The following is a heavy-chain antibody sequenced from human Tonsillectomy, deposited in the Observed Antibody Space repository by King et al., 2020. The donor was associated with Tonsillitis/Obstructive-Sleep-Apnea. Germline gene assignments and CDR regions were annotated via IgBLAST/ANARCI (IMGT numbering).Heavy chain of an antibody. V-gene: IGHV4-4*02. J-gene: IGHJ3*02. CDR2: IYHSGST. CDR1: GGSISSSNW. D-gene: IGHD2-2*01. CDR3: ARGYCSSPSCHGDDAFDI. Sequence: QLQESGPGLVKPSGTLSLTCAVSGGSISSSNWWSWVRQPPGKGLEWIGKIYHSGSTDYNPSLTSRVTLSVDKSKNHFSLRLSSVTAADTAVYYCARGYCSSPSCHGDDAFDIWGQGTMVTVSS.